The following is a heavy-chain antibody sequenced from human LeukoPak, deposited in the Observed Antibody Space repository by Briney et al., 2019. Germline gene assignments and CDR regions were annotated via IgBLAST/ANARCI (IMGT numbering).Heavy chain of an antibody. J-gene: IGHJ4*02. CDR3: ARSHSLWTSFDY. CDR1: GGSISSYY. V-gene: IGHV4-59*01. Sequence: KPSETLSLTCTVSGGSISSYYGSWIRQPPGKGLEWIGYIYYSGSTNYNPSLKSRVTISVDTSKNQFSLKLSSVTAADTAVYYCARSHSLWTSFDYWGQGTLVTVSS. CDR2: IYYSGST. D-gene: IGHD3/OR15-3a*01.